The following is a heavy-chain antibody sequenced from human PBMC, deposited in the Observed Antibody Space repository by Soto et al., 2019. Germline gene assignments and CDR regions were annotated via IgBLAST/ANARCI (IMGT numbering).Heavy chain of an antibody. V-gene: IGHV3-23*01. CDR2: ITGSGNYA. Sequence: EVQMLESGGGLVQPGGSLRLSCTAPGLTFSSYAMTWFRQAPGKGLEWISSITGSGNYARYGDSVKGRFTTSSDNSKDSLYLQMNSLRVEDTAVYYCVKDPTGDYIGAFDNWGQGTMVTISS. J-gene: IGHJ3*02. D-gene: IGHD4-17*01. CDR1: GLTFSSYA. CDR3: VKDPTGDYIGAFDN.